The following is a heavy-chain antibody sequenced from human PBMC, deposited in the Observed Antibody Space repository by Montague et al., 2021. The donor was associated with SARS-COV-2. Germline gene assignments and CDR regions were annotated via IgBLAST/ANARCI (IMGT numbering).Heavy chain of an antibody. CDR1: GGSFSSYY. CDR3: ARGARLGYGSRLGSFDS. J-gene: IGHJ4*02. Sequence: SETLSLTCAVYGGSFSSYYWNWIRQPPGKRPEWIGDINHSGSTNYNPSLQSRVTISVDTSENQFSLKLTSVTAADTAVYYCARGARLGYGSRLGSFDSWGQGTLVTVSS. CDR2: INHSGST. V-gene: IGHV4-34*01. D-gene: IGHD3-10*01.